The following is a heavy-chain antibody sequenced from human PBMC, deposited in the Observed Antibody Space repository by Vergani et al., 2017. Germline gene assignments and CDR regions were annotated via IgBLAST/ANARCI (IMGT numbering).Heavy chain of an antibody. CDR1: GGSISSSNW. Sequence: QVQLQESGPGLVKPSGTLSLTCAVPGGSISSSNWWSWVRQPPGKGLEWIGEIYHSGSTNYHPPLKCRVTLTVDKSKNQSSLKLSSVTAADTAVYFCAGDRGVPILGRYYYYYGMDVWGQGTTVTVSS. J-gene: IGHJ6*02. CDR3: AGDRGVPILGRYYYYYGMDV. CDR2: IYHSGST. D-gene: IGHD3-10*01. V-gene: IGHV4-4*02.